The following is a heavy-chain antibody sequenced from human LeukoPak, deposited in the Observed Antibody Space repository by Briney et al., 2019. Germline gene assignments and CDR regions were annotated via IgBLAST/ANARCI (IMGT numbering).Heavy chain of an antibody. CDR3: ARDGVGPYGYFDY. Sequence: GGSLRLSCAASGFTVSSNCMSWVRQAPGKGLEWVSVIYSGGSTYYADSVKGRFTISRDNSKNTLYLQMNSLRAEDTAVYYCARDGVGPYGYFDYWGQGTLVTVSS. J-gene: IGHJ4*02. CDR2: IYSGGST. V-gene: IGHV3-53*01. D-gene: IGHD2-21*01. CDR1: GFTVSSNC.